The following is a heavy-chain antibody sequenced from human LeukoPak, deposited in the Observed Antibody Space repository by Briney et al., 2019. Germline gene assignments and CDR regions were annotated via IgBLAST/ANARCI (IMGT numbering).Heavy chain of an antibody. CDR3: AKDRSAGSGTLYPMFEY. CDR1: GFSFSSCA. CDR2: ISGSGGST. V-gene: IGHV3-23*01. J-gene: IGHJ4*02. D-gene: IGHD3-10*01. Sequence: GGSLRLSCEASGFSFSSCAMNWARQAPGRGLEWVSAISGSGGSTYYAKSLKGRVTISRDNSKNTLFLQMNSLRDEDTAVYYCAKDRSAGSGTLYPMFEYWGQGSLVTVSS.